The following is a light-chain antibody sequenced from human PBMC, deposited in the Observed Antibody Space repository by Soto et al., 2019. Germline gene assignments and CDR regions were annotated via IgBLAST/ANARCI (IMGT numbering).Light chain of an antibody. J-gene: IGKJ1*01. CDR1: QNIGSW. V-gene: IGKV1-5*03. CDR2: KAS. CDR3: QQYDKYSPWA. Sequence: DIQMTQSPSTLSASVGDRVTITCRASQNIGSWLAWYQQKPGKAPKLLIYKASFLDSGVPSRFGGSGSGTEFTLTISSLQPDDSATYYCQQYDKYSPWAFGQGTKVEI.